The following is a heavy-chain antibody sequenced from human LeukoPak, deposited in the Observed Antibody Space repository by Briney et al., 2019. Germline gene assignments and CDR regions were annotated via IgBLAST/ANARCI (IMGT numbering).Heavy chain of an antibody. CDR2: IYYSGST. CDR3: ARDRLRKTTPIKYYSYGIDV. V-gene: IGHV4-59*01. J-gene: IGHJ6*02. Sequence: SETLSLTCTVSGGSISSYYWSWIRQPPGKGLEWIGYIYYSGSTNYNPSLKSRVTISVDTSKNQFSLKLSSVTAADTAVYYCARDRLRKTTPIKYYSYGIDVWGQGTTVTVSS. CDR1: GGSISSYY.